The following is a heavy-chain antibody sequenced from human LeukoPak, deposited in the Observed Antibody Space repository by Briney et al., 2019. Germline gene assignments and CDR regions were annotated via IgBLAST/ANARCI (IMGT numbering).Heavy chain of an antibody. Sequence: GGSLRLSCAASGFTVSTNYMSWVRQAPGKGLEWVSVVYGGNTSYYADSVKGRFTISRDTSKNTVHLQMNSLRTEDTAVYYCARAYGSNSNDSWGQGTLVTVSS. D-gene: IGHD6-13*01. CDR1: GFTVSTNY. J-gene: IGHJ4*02. CDR3: ARAYGSNSNDS. V-gene: IGHV3-66*02. CDR2: VYGGNTS.